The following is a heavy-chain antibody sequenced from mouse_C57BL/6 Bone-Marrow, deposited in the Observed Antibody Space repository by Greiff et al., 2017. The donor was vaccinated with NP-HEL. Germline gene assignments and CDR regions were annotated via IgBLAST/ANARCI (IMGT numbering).Heavy chain of an antibody. Sequence: QVQLKQSGAELVKPGASVKLSCKASGYTFTSYWMHWVKQRPGQGLEWIGMIYPNSGSTNYNEKFKSKATLTVDKSSSTAYMQLSSLTSEDSAVYYCARTRDKLGRAFDYWGQGTTLTVSS. CDR3: ARTRDKLGRAFDY. V-gene: IGHV1-64*01. CDR1: GYTFTSYW. D-gene: IGHD4-1*01. J-gene: IGHJ2*01. CDR2: IYPNSGST.